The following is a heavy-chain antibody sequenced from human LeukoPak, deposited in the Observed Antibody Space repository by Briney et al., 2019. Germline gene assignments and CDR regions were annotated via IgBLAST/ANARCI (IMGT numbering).Heavy chain of an antibody. J-gene: IGHJ5*02. D-gene: IGHD2-21*01. CDR1: GFTFSTYA. CDR3: VKGCCAFDAYNWFDP. Sequence: PGGSLRLSCSASGFTFSTYAMHWVRQAPGKGLEYVSAISSSGGSTYYADSVKGRFTISRDNSKNTLYLQMSSLRPEDTALYYCVKGCCAFDAYNWFDPWGQGTLVTVSS. CDR2: ISSSGGST. V-gene: IGHV3-64D*06.